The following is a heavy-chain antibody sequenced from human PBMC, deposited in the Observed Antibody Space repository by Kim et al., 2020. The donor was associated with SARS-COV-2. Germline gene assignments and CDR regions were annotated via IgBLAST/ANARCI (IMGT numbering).Heavy chain of an antibody. D-gene: IGHD2-15*01. CDR3: ATLDIVVVVAARAFDY. V-gene: IGHV1-24*01. CDR2: FDPEDGET. CDR1: GYTLTELS. Sequence: ASVKVSCKVSGYTLTELSMHWVRQAPGKGLEWMGGFDPEDGETNYAQKFQGRVTMTEDTSTDTAYMELSSLRSEDTAVYYCATLDIVVVVAARAFDYWGQGTLVTVSS. J-gene: IGHJ4*02.